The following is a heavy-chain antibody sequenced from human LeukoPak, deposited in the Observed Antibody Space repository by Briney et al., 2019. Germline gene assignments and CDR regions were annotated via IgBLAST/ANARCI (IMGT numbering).Heavy chain of an antibody. V-gene: IGHV4-4*02. Sequence: SETLSLTCAVSGGSISSSNWWSWVRQPPGKGLEWIGEIYHSGSTNYNPSLKSRVTISVDKSKNQFSLKLSSVTAADTAVYYCARGVLLWFGELAGAFDIWGQGTMVTVSS. CDR3: ARGVLLWFGELAGAFDI. CDR2: IYHSGST. CDR1: GGSISSSNW. D-gene: IGHD3-10*01. J-gene: IGHJ3*02.